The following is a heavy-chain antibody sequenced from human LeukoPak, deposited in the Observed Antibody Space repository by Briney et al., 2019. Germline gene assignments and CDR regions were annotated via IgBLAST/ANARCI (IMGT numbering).Heavy chain of an antibody. D-gene: IGHD3-9*01. V-gene: IGHV1-2*02. Sequence: GASVKVSCKASGYTFTGYYIHWVRQAPGQGLEWMGWINPNSGGTNYAQKFQGRVTMTRDTSISTAYMELSRLRSDDTAVYYCARGILFDYYYYYYMDVWGKGTTVTVSS. CDR2: INPNSGGT. J-gene: IGHJ6*03. CDR3: ARGILFDYYYYYYMDV. CDR1: GYTFTGYY.